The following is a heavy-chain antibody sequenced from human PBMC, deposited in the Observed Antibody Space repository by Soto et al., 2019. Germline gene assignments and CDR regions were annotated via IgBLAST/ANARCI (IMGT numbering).Heavy chain of an antibody. V-gene: IGHV3-9*01. CDR3: SRGLVPRGTDYYYYYMDV. CDR2: ISWNSGSI. D-gene: IGHD3-9*01. Sequence: GGSLRLSCAASGFTFDDYAMHWVRQAPGKGLEWVSGISWNSGSIGYADSVKGRFTISRDNAKNSLYLQMNSLRAEDTALYYCSRGLVPRGTDYYYYYMDVWGKGTTVTVSS. J-gene: IGHJ6*03. CDR1: GFTFDDYA.